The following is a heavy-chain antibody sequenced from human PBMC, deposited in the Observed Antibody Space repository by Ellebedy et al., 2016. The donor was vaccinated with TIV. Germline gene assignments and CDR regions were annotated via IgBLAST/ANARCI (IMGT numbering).Heavy chain of an antibody. CDR2: IDHRGTT. CDR1: GGSFTSYY. Sequence: MPSETLSLTFAVYGGSFTSYYWSWIRQSPGKGLEWFGEIDHRGTTTYNPSLESRVIISVDTSKNQFSLKVRSVTAADTGIYYCARSGTYARSSLFDYWGQGNLVTVSS. CDR3: ARSGTYARSSLFDY. D-gene: IGHD1-26*01. J-gene: IGHJ4*02. V-gene: IGHV4-34*01.